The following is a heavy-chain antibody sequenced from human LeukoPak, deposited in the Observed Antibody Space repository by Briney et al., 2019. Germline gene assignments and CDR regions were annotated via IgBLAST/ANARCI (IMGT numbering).Heavy chain of an antibody. V-gene: IGHV4-39*01. J-gene: IGHJ3*02. CDR2: MSYSGSA. Sequence: SETLSLTCTVSGGSISSSSFYWGWIRQPQGKGLEWIGSMSYSGSAYYNPSLKSRLTISVDTSQNQFSLKLSSVTAADTAVYYCAKKGDRGTYDICGQGTMVTVSS. CDR1: GGSISSSSFY. CDR3: AKKGDRGTYDI. D-gene: IGHD2-15*01.